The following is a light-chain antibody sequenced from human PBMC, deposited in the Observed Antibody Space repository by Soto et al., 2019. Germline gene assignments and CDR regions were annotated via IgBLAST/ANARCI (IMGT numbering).Light chain of an antibody. J-gene: IGKJ1*01. Sequence: IVLTQSPATLALAPGEGATLSCRASRSVSNYLAWYQQKPGQPPRLLIYDAINRATGIPARFSGSGSGTDFTLTNSNLEPEDFALYYSQQRTGWPRKVGQGTKADIK. V-gene: IGKV3-11*01. CDR3: QQRTGWPRK. CDR1: RSVSNY. CDR2: DAI.